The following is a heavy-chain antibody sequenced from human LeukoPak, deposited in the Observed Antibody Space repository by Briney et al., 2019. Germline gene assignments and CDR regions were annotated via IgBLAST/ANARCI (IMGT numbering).Heavy chain of an antibody. D-gene: IGHD2/OR15-2a*01. CDR2: ISSGGDIM. J-gene: IGHJ1*01. Sequence: PGGSLRLSCAASGLRFSDYYVSWIRQAPGKGLQWVSYISSGGDIMHYADSVKGRFTSSRDNAKNSGYLEMNSLGAEDTAVYYCATNLIGAGEYFQQWGQGTLVTVSS. V-gene: IGHV3-11*01. CDR3: ATNLIGAGEYFQQ. CDR1: GLRFSDYY.